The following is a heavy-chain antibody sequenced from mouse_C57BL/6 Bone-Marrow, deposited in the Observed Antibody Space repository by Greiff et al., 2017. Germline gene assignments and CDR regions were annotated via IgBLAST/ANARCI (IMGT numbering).Heavy chain of an antibody. V-gene: IGHV14-4*01. J-gene: IGHJ2*03. CDR1: GFNIKDDY. Sequence: VQLKQSGAELVRPGASVKLSCTASGFNIKDDYIHWVKQRPEQGLEWIGWIDPEIGDTEYASKFQGKATITSDTSSNTAYLQLSSLTSEDTAVYNCSSFDGNYFDFWGQGTRLTVAS. D-gene: IGHD2-1*01. CDR2: IDPEIGDT. CDR3: SSFDGNYFDF.